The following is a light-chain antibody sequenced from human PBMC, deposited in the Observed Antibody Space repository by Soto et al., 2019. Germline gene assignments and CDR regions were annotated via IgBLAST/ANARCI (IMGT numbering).Light chain of an antibody. V-gene: IGKV3-15*01. J-gene: IGKJ1*01. CDR2: GAS. Sequence: EIVLTQSPGTLSLSPWKRATLSCRASQSVSSNLAWYQQKPGQAPRLLIYGASTRATGIPARFSGSGSGTEFTLTISSLQSEDFAVYYCQQYNNWPRTFGQGTKVDIK. CDR1: QSVSSN. CDR3: QQYNNWPRT.